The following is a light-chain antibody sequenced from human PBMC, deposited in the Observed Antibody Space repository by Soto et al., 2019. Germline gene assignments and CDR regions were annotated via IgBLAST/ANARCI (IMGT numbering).Light chain of an antibody. V-gene: IGKV3-15*01. Sequence: EIVLTQSPATLSVSPGERATLSCRASQSVGNNFAWYQQKPGQAPRLLIFATSTRATGVPARFSGSGSGTEFTLNISSLQSEDFAVYYWQQHGDWPLTFGGGAKVEIE. CDR3: QQHGDWPLT. CDR2: ATS. CDR1: QSVGNN. J-gene: IGKJ4*01.